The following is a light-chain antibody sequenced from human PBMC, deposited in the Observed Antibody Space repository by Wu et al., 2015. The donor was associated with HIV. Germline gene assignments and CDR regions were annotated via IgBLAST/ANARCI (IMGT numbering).Light chain of an antibody. CDR2: GAS. V-gene: IGKV3-20*01. CDR3: QQYDDSPNT. CDR1: QSVSSNF. Sequence: EIVLTQSPGTLSLSPGERATLSCRASQSVSSNFLAWYQQRPGQAPRLLIYGASNRATGIPGRFSGSGSETDFSLTISRLEPEDFAVYYCQQYDDSPNTFGQGTKLEIK. J-gene: IGKJ2*01.